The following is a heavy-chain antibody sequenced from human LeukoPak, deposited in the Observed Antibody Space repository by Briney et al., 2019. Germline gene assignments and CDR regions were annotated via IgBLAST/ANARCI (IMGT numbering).Heavy chain of an antibody. CDR3: ARGGHKPRVVVIIGAGDRGNWFDP. D-gene: IGHD3-22*01. J-gene: IGHJ5*02. V-gene: IGHV4-30-4*07. CDR1: GGSISSGGYS. Sequence: PSETLSLTCAVSGGSISSGGYSWSWIRQPPGKGLEWIGYIYYSGSTYYNPSLKSRVTISVDTSKNQFSLKLSSVTAADTAVYYCARGGHKPRVVVIIGAGDRGNWFDPWGQGTLVTVSS. CDR2: IYYSGST.